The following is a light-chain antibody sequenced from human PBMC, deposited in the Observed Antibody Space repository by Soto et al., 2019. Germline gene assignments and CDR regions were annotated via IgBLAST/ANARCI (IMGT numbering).Light chain of an antibody. Sequence: EIVMTQSPATLSVSPGEGATLSCRASQSVSSNLAWYRQKPGQAPRLLIYDASTWATGIPARFDGSGSGTEFTLTISSLQSEDFAVYYCQQYNKWPLTFGGGTRVEIK. CDR2: DAS. J-gene: IGKJ4*01. CDR3: QQYNKWPLT. CDR1: QSVSSN. V-gene: IGKV3-15*01.